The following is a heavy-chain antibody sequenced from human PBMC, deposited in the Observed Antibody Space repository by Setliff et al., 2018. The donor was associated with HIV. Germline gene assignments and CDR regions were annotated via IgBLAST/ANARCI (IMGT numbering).Heavy chain of an antibody. CDR1: GGVFSTYG. V-gene: IGHV1-69*10. CDR2: IIPVASIP. CDR3: ARGPLYGYDRGYFDY. J-gene: IGHJ4*02. Sequence: SVKVSCKASGGVFSTYGMHWVRQAPGQGFEWVGGIIPVASIPNYAQKFQNRVTITADESTTTVYMEMRSLTSGDTALYYCARGPLYGYDRGYFDYWGQGTLVTVSS. D-gene: IGHD5-12*01.